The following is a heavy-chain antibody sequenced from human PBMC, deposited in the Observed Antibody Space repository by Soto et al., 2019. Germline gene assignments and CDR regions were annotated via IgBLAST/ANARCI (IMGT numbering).Heavy chain of an antibody. Sequence: SETLSLTCTVSGGSISSYYWSWIRQPPGQGLEWIGYIYYSGSTYYNPSLKSRVTISVDTSKNQFSLKLSSVTAADTAVYYCARDRGYCSGGSCRIGFEPWGQGTLVTVS. J-gene: IGHJ5*02. CDR2: IYYSGST. CDR3: ARDRGYCSGGSCRIGFEP. D-gene: IGHD2-15*01. V-gene: IGHV4-59*12. CDR1: GGSISSYY.